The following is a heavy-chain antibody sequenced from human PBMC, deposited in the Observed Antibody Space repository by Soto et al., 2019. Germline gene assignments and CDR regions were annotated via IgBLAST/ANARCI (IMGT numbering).Heavy chain of an antibody. CDR2: IWYDGSNK. Sequence: GGSLRLSCAASGFTFSSYGMHLVRQAPGKGLEWVAVIWYDGSNKYYADSVKGRFTISRDNSKNTLYLQMNSLRAEDTAVYYCARDSSSTGLYFDYWGQGTLVTVSS. CDR1: GFTFSSYG. J-gene: IGHJ4*02. V-gene: IGHV3-33*01. D-gene: IGHD2-2*01. CDR3: ARDSSSTGLYFDY.